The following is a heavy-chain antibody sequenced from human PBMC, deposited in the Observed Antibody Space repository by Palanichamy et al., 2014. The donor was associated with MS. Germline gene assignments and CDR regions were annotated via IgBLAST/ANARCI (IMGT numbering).Heavy chain of an antibody. J-gene: IGHJ4*02. Sequence: EVQLVQSGAEVKKPGESLRISCKGSGYTFYQLLGRAGVRQMPGKGLEWMGIIYPGDSDTRYSPSFQGQVTITADKSISTAYLQWSSLKASDTAMFYCARRGHYTGYDWDYWGQGTLVTVSS. V-gene: IGHV5-51*01. D-gene: IGHD5-12*01. CDR1: GYTFYQLL. CDR3: ARRGHYTGYDWDY. CDR2: IYPGDSDT.